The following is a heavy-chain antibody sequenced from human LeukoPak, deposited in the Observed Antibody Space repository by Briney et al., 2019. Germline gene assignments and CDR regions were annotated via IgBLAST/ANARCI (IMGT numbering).Heavy chain of an antibody. CDR3: ARDHSSGGSCYINWFDP. J-gene: IGHJ5*02. CDR1: GGTFSSYA. D-gene: IGHD2-15*01. V-gene: IGHV1-69*13. CDR2: IIPIFGTA. Sequence: SVKVSCKASGGTFSSYAISWVRQAPGQGLEWMGGIIPIFGTANYAQKFQGRVTITADESTSTAYMELSSLRSEDTAVYYCARDHSSGGSCYINWFDPWGQGTLVTVSS.